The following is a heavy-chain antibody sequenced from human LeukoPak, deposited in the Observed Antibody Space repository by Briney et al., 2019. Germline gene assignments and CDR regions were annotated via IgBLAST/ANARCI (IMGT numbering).Heavy chain of an antibody. J-gene: IGHJ5*01. D-gene: IGHD2-15*01. CDR1: GGSISSYY. CDR2: IYTSGST. V-gene: IGHV4-4*07. CDR3: AREPLGYCSGGSCYIDS. Sequence: PSETLSLTCTVSGGSISSYYWSWIRQPAGKGLEWIGRIYTSGSTNYNPSLKSRVTMSVDTSKNQFSLKLSSVTAADTAVCYCAREPLGYCSGGSCYIDSWGQGTLVTVSS.